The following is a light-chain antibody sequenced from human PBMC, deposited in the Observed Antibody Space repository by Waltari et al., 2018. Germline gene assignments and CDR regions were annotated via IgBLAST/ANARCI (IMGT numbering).Light chain of an antibody. V-gene: IGLV2-14*01. Sequence: QSALTQPASVSGSPGQSITISCTGTSSHVGGYNYVSWYQQHPGKAPKLMIYEVSNRPSGVSNRFSGSKSGNTASLTISGLQAEDEADYYCSSYTSSSTVVFGGETKLTVL. CDR1: SSHVGGYNY. J-gene: IGLJ2*01. CDR2: EVS. CDR3: SSYTSSSTVV.